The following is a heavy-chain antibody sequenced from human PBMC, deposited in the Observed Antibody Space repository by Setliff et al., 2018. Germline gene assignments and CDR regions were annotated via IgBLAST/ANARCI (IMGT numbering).Heavy chain of an antibody. CDR1: GGSISSSS. J-gene: IGHJ6*03. CDR2: ISTSSSTI. D-gene: IGHD6-19*01. Sequence: ETLSLTCTVSGGSISSSSYYWGWIRQAPGKGLEWISYISTSSSTIYYADSVKGRFTISRDIAKNSLYLQMNSLRADDTAVYYCARNPSPETNGWDGGYYYYFYMDVWGKGTTVTVSS. V-gene: IGHV3-48*01. CDR3: ARNPSPETNGWDGGYYYYFYMDV.